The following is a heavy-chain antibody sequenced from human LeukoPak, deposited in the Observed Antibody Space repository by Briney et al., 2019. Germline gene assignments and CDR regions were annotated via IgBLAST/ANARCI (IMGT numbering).Heavy chain of an antibody. CDR1: GFTDSSNY. CDR3: ARDLPLRA. Sequence: PGGPLRLSCAASGFTDSSNYMSWLRPAPGKGVECMSLIYPGGGTDYADSVKGRFTISRDESKNTVYLQMNSLRAEDTAVYYCARDLPLRAWGQGTLVTVSS. D-gene: IGHD4-17*01. J-gene: IGHJ5*02. V-gene: IGHV3-66*01. CDR2: IYPGGGT.